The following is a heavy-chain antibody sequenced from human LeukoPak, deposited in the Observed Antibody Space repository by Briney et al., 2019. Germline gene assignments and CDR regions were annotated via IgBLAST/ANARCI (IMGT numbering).Heavy chain of an antibody. D-gene: IGHD5-24*01. Sequence: GESLKISCKGSGHSFTSYWISWVRQMSGKGLEWMGRIDPSDSYTNYSPSFQGHVTISADKSISTAYLQWSSLKASDTAMYYCARHSGEMATAIHVDYWGQGTLVTVSS. V-gene: IGHV5-10-1*01. CDR2: IDPSDSYT. CDR3: ARHSGEMATAIHVDY. J-gene: IGHJ4*02. CDR1: GHSFTSYW.